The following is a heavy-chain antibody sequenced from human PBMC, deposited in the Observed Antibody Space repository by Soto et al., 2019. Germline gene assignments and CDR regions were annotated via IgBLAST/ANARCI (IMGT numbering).Heavy chain of an antibody. CDR2: FYTGRST. CDR1: GFTFSSYA. CDR3: VASSSSYYFEY. V-gene: IGHV3-23*03. Sequence: PGVSLRLSFAASGFTFSSYAMSWVRQRQGKGLEWVSFFYTGRSTYYATSVEGRFTISRDDSKNTIYFQMNSLRAEDTAVYYCVASSSSYYFEYWGHGTLVTVS. J-gene: IGHJ4*01.